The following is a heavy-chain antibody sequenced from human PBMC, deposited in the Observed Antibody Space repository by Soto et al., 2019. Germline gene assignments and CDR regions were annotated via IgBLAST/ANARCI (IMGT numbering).Heavy chain of an antibody. Sequence: EVQLVESGGGLVQPGGSLRLSCAASGFTFSSYAMHWVRQAPGKGLEYVSAISSNGGSTYYANSVKGRFTISRDNSKNTLYLQMGSLRAEDMAVYYCARGQWLVSGFDYWGQGTLVTVSS. CDR3: ARGQWLVSGFDY. CDR2: ISSNGGST. V-gene: IGHV3-64*01. D-gene: IGHD6-19*01. CDR1: GFTFSSYA. J-gene: IGHJ4*02.